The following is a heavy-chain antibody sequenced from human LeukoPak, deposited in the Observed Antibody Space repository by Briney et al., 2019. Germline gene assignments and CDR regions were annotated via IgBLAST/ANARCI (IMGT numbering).Heavy chain of an antibody. D-gene: IGHD6-19*01. Sequence: SETLSLTCTVSGVSISSYYWSWIRQPPGKGLEWIGYIYYSGSTNHNPSLRSRVTISVDTSKNQFFLKLSSVTAADTAVYYCATTSSGWSTGYFQRWGQGTLVTVSS. CDR2: IYYSGST. V-gene: IGHV4-59*08. CDR1: GVSISSYY. CDR3: ATTSSGWSTGYFQR. J-gene: IGHJ1*01.